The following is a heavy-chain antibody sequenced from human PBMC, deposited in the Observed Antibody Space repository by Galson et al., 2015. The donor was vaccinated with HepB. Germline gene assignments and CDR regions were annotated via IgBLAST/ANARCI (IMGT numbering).Heavy chain of an antibody. Sequence: LRLSCAASGFSFSVYGMHWIRQAPGKGLEWVAVIGHDGTYRQYADSVKGRTTISRDNSKNTLFLQINSLRSEDTAVYYCARDFGVGNYFDYWGQGIRVAVSS. CDR1: GFSFSVYG. D-gene: IGHD7-27*01. CDR3: ARDFGVGNYFDY. CDR2: IGHDGTYR. J-gene: IGHJ4*02. V-gene: IGHV3-33*01.